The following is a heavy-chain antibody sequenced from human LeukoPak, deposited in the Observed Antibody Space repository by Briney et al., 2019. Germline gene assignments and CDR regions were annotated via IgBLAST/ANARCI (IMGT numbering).Heavy chain of an antibody. D-gene: IGHD3-10*01. Sequence: SETLSPTCTVSGGSISSNSYPWGWIRQPPGKGLEWIGNIYSSGTSYNPSLKSRVAISVDTSKNQFSLKMNSVTAADTAVYYCARRGGSGRSFDYWGQGTLVTVSS. CDR2: IYSSGT. J-gene: IGHJ4*02. V-gene: IGHV4-39*01. CDR1: GGSISSNSYP. CDR3: ARRGGSGRSFDY.